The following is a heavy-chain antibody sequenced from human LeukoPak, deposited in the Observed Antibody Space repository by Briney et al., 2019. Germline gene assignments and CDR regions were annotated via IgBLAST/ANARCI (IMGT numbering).Heavy chain of an antibody. D-gene: IGHD2/OR15-2a*01. Sequence: PSETLSLTCTVSGGSISSSSYYWGWIRQPPGKGLEWIGSIYYSGSTYYNPSLKSRVTISVDTSKNQFSLKLSSVTAADTAVYDCARFSTSDFDYWGQGTLVTVSS. CDR3: ARFSTSDFDY. CDR2: IYYSGST. J-gene: IGHJ4*02. CDR1: GGSISSSSYY. V-gene: IGHV4-39*01.